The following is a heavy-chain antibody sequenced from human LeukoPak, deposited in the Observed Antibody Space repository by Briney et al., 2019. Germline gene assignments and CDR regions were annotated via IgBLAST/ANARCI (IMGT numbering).Heavy chain of an antibody. V-gene: IGHV3-21*01. CDR1: GFTFSSYS. CDR2: ISSSSSYI. J-gene: IGHJ4*02. Sequence: PGGSLRLSCAASGFTFSSYSMNWVRQAPGKGLEWASSISSSSSYIYYADSVKGRFTISRDNAKNSLYLQMNSLRAEDTAVYYCARDGGKIAVAPDYWGQGTLVTVSS. CDR3: ARDGGKIAVAPDY. D-gene: IGHD6-19*01.